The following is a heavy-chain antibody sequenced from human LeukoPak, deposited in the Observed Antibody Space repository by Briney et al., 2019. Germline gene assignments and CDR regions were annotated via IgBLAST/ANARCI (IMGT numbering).Heavy chain of an antibody. V-gene: IGHV1-2*02. D-gene: IGHD4-11*01. CDR1: GYAFRGNY. Sequence: ASVKISCKASGYAFRGNYIHWLRQAPGQGLEWMGWIDANKGDTKSAQKFQGRVTMSRDTSISTAYMDLSSLSPDDAAVYYCARDPSSVTLYFFDYWGQGTLVTVSS. CDR2: IDANKGDT. J-gene: IGHJ4*02. CDR3: ARDPSSVTLYFFDY.